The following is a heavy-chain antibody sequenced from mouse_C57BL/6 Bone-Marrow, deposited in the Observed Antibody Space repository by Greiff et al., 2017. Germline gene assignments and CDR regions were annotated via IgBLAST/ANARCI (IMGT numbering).Heavy chain of an antibody. CDR1: GYTFTSYW. V-gene: IGHV1-55*01. CDR3: ARQLGRGYFDY. CDR2: IYPGSGST. Sequence: QVHVKQPGAELVKPGASVKMSCKASGYTFTSYWITWVKQRPGQGLEWIGDIYPGSGSTNYNDKFKSKATLTVDTSSSTAYMQLSSLTSEDSAVYYCARQLGRGYFDYWGESTTLTESS. J-gene: IGHJ2*01. D-gene: IGHD4-1*02.